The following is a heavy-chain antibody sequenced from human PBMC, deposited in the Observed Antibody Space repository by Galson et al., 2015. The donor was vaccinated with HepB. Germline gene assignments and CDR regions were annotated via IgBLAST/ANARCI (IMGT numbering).Heavy chain of an antibody. CDR1: GFTFSSYA. J-gene: IGHJ4*02. D-gene: IGHD1-26*01. CDR3: AKEGGIVGTAAFDY. Sequence: SLRLSCAASGFTFSSYAMSWVRQAPGKGLEWVSGISGSGGSTYYADPVKGRFTISRDNSKNTLYLQMNSPRAEDTAVYYCAKEGGIVGTAAFDYWGQGTLVTVPS. V-gene: IGHV3-23*01. CDR2: ISGSGGST.